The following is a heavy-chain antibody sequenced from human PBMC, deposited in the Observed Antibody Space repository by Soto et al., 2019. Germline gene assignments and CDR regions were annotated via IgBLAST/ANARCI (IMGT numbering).Heavy chain of an antibody. CDR3: ARDPNIVLVPAAIYYYYGMDV. CDR1: GFTFSSYW. D-gene: IGHD2-2*01. CDR2: IKQDGSEK. Sequence: EVQLVESGGGLVQPGGSLRLSCAASGFTFSSYWMSWVRQAPGKGLVWVANIKQDGSEKYYVDSVKGRFTISRDNAKNSLYLQKNSLRAEDTAVYYCARDPNIVLVPAAIYYYYGMDVWGQGTTVTVSS. J-gene: IGHJ6*02. V-gene: IGHV3-7*01.